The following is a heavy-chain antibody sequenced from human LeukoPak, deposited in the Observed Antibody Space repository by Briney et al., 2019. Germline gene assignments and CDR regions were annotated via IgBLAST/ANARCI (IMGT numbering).Heavy chain of an antibody. CDR2: VANDGRDK. J-gene: IGHJ4*02. CDR1: GFTFNAYA. Sequence: PGGSLRLSCAASGFTFNAYAMHWVRQAPGKGLEWVAVVANDGRDKQYADSMKGRFTISRDNSENTLYLQMNTLRAEDTAVYYCARDRNSPAKYYFDYWGQGTPVTVSS. D-gene: IGHD1-14*01. CDR3: ARDRNSPAKYYFDY. V-gene: IGHV3-30*01.